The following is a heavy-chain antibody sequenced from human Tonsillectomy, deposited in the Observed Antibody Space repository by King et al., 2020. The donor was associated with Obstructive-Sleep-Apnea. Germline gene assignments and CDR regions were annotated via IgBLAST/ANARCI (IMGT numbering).Heavy chain of an antibody. D-gene: IGHD2-2*01. J-gene: IGHJ5*02. CDR1: GFTFGDYA. CDR2: IRNKAYGGTT. Sequence: VQLVQSGGDLVQPGRSLRLSCTASGFTFGDYAMSWFRQAPGKGLEWVGFIRNKAYGGTTEYAASVKGRFTISRDDSKSIAYLQMNSLKTDDTAVYYCTRDPWVPPEGNWFDPWGQGTLVTVSS. CDR3: TRDPWVPPEGNWFDP. V-gene: IGHV3-49*03.